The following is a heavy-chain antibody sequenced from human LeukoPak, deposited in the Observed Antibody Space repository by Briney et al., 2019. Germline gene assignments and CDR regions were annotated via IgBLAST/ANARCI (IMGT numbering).Heavy chain of an antibody. CDR3: ARVFLGGFDY. D-gene: IGHD3-10*02. V-gene: IGHV3-74*01. Sequence: GGSLRLSCAASGFTFSSYWMHWVRQAPGEGLVWVSRINSDGSSTSYADSVKGRFTISRDNAKNTLYLQMNSLRAEDTAVYYCARVFLGGFDYWGQGTLVTVSS. CDR2: INSDGSST. J-gene: IGHJ4*02. CDR1: GFTFSSYW.